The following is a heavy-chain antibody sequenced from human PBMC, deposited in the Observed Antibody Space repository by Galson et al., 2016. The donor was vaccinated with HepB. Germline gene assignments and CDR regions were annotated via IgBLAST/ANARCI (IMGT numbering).Heavy chain of an antibody. Sequence: SLRLSCAASGFSFMSYAMSWVRQTPGKGLEWVSGVSGGGVSTHYADSVKGRFTISRANSKNTLYLQMSCLRAGDTAIYYCAKHQVSGWFSQFDSWGQGSLVIVSS. V-gene: IGHV3-23*01. J-gene: IGHJ4*02. CDR1: GFSFMSYA. D-gene: IGHD6-19*01. CDR3: AKHQVSGWFSQFDS. CDR2: VSGGGVST.